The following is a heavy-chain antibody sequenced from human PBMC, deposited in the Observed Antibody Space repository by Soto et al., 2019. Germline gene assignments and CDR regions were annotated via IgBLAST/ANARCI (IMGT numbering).Heavy chain of an antibody. CDR2: LFYSGGT. CDR3: ARRGGGDYLFDS. J-gene: IGHJ4*02. D-gene: IGHD4-17*01. Sequence: QLQLQESGPGLVKPSETLSLTCSVSGDSISTSNYYWGWIRQPPGKGLERIGHLFYSGGTYYNPSLKSRVSISVDTSKNEFSLKLTSITAADTAIYFCARRGGGDYLFDSWGQGILVTVSS. CDR1: GDSISTSNYY. V-gene: IGHV4-39*07.